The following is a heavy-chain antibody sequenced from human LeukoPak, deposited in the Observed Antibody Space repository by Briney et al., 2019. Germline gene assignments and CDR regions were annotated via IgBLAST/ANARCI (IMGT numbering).Heavy chain of an antibody. CDR3: ARGVGYCSSTSCRGGWFDP. Sequence: PSETLSLTCAVYGGSFSGYYWSWIRQPPGKGLEWIGEINHSGSTNYNPSLKSRVTISVDTSKNQFSLKLSSVTAADTVVYYCARGVGYCSSTSCRGGWFDPWGQGTLVTVSS. D-gene: IGHD2-2*01. CDR1: GGSFSGYY. CDR2: INHSGST. V-gene: IGHV4-34*01. J-gene: IGHJ5*02.